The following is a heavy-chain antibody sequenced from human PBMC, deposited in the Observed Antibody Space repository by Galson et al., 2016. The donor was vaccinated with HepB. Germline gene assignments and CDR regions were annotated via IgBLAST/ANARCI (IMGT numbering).Heavy chain of an antibody. V-gene: IGHV3-43*01. CDR1: GFTFDDYT. CDR3: AKNYYYGPGSYFDY. CDR2: ISRDGGIT. J-gene: IGHJ4*02. D-gene: IGHD3-10*01. Sequence: SLRLSCAVSGFTFDDYTMHWVRQAPGKGLDWVSLISRDGGITYYADSVKGRFTISRDNSKNSLYLQMNNLRTEDTALYYCAKNYYYGPGSYFDYWGQGTLVTVSS.